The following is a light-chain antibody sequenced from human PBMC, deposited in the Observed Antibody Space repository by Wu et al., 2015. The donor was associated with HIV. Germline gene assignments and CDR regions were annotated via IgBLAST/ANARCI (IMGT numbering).Light chain of an antibody. CDR2: ETS. V-gene: IGKV3-20*01. Sequence: EIVSTQSPLTLSLSPGERASLSCRASQAVRSNYLAWYQHKPGQSPRLLIYETSNRATGVPDRFIGSVSGTDFTLTISRLEPEDFGMYYCQQYGGLPPWTFGQGTKVEVK. J-gene: IGKJ1*01. CDR3: QQYGGLPPWT. CDR1: QAVRSNY.